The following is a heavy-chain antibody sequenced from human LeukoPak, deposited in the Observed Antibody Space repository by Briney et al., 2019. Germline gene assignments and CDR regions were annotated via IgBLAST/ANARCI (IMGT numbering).Heavy chain of an antibody. D-gene: IGHD2-2*01. CDR3: ARHYCSSTSCYGPLGAPFDY. V-gene: IGHV5-51*01. CDR1: GSTFTSYW. Sequence: GESLQISCQGSGSTFTSYWIGWVRQMPGKGREWMGIIYPGDSDTRYSLSFQGQVTISADKSISTAYLQWSSLKASDTAMYYCARHYCSSTSCYGPLGAPFDYWGQGTLVTVSS. J-gene: IGHJ4*02. CDR2: IYPGDSDT.